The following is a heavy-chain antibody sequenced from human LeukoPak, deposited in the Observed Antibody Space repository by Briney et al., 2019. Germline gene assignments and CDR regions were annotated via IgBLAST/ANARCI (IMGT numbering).Heavy chain of an antibody. D-gene: IGHD5/OR15-5a*01. Sequence: KPGGSLRLSCAASEFTFSNAWMSWVRQAPGKGLEWVGRIKSKTDGGTTDYAAPVKGRFTISRDDSKNTLYLQMNSLKTEDTAVYYCTTDLSERYYFDYWGQETLVTVSS. V-gene: IGHV3-15*01. J-gene: IGHJ4*02. CDR1: EFTFSNAW. CDR3: TTDLSERYYFDY. CDR2: IKSKTDGGTT.